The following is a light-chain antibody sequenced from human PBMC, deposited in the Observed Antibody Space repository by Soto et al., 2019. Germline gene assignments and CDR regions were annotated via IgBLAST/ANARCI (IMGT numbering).Light chain of an antibody. CDR3: GTWDSSLSAVV. V-gene: IGLV1-51*01. Sequence: QSVLTQPPSVSAAPGQKGTISCSGSSSNIVNNYVSWYQQLPGTAPKLLIYDNNKRPSGIPDRSSGAKSGTSATLGITGLPTGDEADYYCGTWDSSLSAVVFGGGTKLTVL. CDR1: SSNIVNNY. CDR2: DNN. J-gene: IGLJ2*01.